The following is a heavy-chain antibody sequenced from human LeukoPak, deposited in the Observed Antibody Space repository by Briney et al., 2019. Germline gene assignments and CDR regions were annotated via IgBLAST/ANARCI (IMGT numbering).Heavy chain of an antibody. V-gene: IGHV3-74*01. Sequence: PGGSLRLSCAASGFSFSSSWMHWVRQVPGKGLEWVSRINDDETSTTYAESVKGRFTISRDNGKNTLFLQMNSLRAEDTAVYYCATTGSGSYYDYWGQGTLVTVSS. J-gene: IGHJ4*02. CDR3: ATTGSGSYYDY. CDR1: GFSFSSSW. CDR2: INDDETST. D-gene: IGHD1-26*01.